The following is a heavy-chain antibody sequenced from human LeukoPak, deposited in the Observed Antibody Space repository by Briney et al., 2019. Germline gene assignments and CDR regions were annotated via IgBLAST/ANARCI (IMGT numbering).Heavy chain of an antibody. V-gene: IGHV3-23*01. CDR2: FSGSGDRT. CDR1: GFTFTTFA. Sequence: GGSLRLSCAASGFTFTTFAMSWVRQAPGKGLEWVSTFSGSGDRTYYADSVKGRFTISRDSSKNTLYLQMNSLRAEDTAVYYCAKDLVVATPGPGYYGMDVWGQGTTVTVSS. CDR3: AKDLVVATPGPGYYGMDV. J-gene: IGHJ6*02. D-gene: IGHD5-12*01.